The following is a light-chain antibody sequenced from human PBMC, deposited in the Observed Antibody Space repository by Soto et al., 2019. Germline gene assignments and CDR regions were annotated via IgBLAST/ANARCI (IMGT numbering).Light chain of an antibody. Sequence: DTQMTQSPSSLSASVGDTVTISCRASQSVTNYLNWYQQRPGKAPRLLIYAASSLQSGVPSRFSGSGSGTHFTLTISSLQPEDFATYYCQQSYSTPTFGQRTMV. CDR1: QSVTNY. CDR3: QQSYSTPT. J-gene: IGKJ2*01. V-gene: IGKV1-39*01. CDR2: AAS.